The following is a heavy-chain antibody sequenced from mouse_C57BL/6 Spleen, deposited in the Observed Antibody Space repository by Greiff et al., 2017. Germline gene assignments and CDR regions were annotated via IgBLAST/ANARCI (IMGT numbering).Heavy chain of an antibody. Sequence: VQLQESDAELVKPGASVKISCKVSGYTFTDHTIHWMKQRPEQGLEWIGYIYPRDGSTKYNEKFKGKATLTADKSSSTAYMQLNSLTSEDSAVYFCAREDGYWSYYFDYWGQGTTLTVSS. V-gene: IGHV1-78*01. CDR1: GYTFTDHT. D-gene: IGHD2-3*01. CDR2: IYPRDGST. J-gene: IGHJ2*01. CDR3: AREDGYWSYYFDY.